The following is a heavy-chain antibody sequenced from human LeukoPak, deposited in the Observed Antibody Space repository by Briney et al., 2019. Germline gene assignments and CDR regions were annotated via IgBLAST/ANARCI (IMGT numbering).Heavy chain of an antibody. CDR1: GFTFSSYS. CDR2: ISSSSSYI. V-gene: IGHV3-21*01. J-gene: IGHJ6*02. D-gene: IGHD3-3*01. Sequence: GRSLRLSCAASGFTFSSYSMNWVRQAPGKGLEWVSSISSSSSYIYYADSVKGRFTISRDNAKNSLYLQMNSLRAEDTAVYYCAREDYDFWSGYLLPLGMDVWGQGTAVTVSS. CDR3: AREDYDFWSGYLLPLGMDV.